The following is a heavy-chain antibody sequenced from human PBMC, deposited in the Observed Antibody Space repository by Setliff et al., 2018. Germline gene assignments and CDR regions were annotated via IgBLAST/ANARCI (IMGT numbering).Heavy chain of an antibody. CDR2: ISAYNGNT. V-gene: IGHV1-18*01. CDR3: ARDWRDYGAMGY. J-gene: IGHJ4*02. D-gene: IGHD4-17*01. Sequence: ASVKVSCKASGYTFTSYGISWVRQAPGQGLEWMGWISAYNGNTNYAQKLQGRVTMTTDTSTSTAYMELSSLRSEDTAVYYCARDWRDYGAMGYWGQGTLVTVSS. CDR1: GYTFTSYG.